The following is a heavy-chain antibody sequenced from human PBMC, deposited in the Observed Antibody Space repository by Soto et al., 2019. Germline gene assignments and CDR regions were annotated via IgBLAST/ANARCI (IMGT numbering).Heavy chain of an antibody. CDR3: ARDLCGRTATSDDDFDI. J-gene: IGHJ3*02. D-gene: IGHD2-2*01. CDR1: GFTFSSYA. Sequence: QLGGSLRLSCAASGFTFSSYAMSRVRQSPGKGLEWVSAISGGGITTYYADSVKGRFTISRDNSKNTLFLQMNSLRPDDTAVYYCARDLCGRTATSDDDFDILREAIMITVTS. V-gene: IGHV3-23*01. CDR2: ISGGGITT.